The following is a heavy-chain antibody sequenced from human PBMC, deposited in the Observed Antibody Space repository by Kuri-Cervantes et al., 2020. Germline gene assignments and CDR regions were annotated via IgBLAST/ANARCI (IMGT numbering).Heavy chain of an antibody. Sequence: GSLRLSCAVYGGSFSGYYWSRIRQPPGKGLEWIGEINHSGSTNYNPSLKSRVTISVDTSKNQFSLKLNSVTAADTAVYYCASLRIVTAPWDYWGQGTLVTVSS. V-gene: IGHV4-34*01. CDR1: GGSFSGYY. J-gene: IGHJ4*02. D-gene: IGHD6-13*01. CDR3: ASLRIVTAPWDY. CDR2: INHSGST.